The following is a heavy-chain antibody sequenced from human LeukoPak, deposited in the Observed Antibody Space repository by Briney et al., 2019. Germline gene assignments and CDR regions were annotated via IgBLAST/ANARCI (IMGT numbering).Heavy chain of an antibody. Sequence: GGSLRLSCAASGFTFSSYSMNWVRQAPGKGLEWVSYISSSSSTIYYADSVKGRFTISRDNAKNSLYLQMNSLRAEDTAVYYCARVFSITMVRGGFDYWGQGTLVTVSS. CDR1: GFTFSSYS. D-gene: IGHD3-10*01. V-gene: IGHV3-48*01. CDR2: ISSSSSTI. J-gene: IGHJ4*02. CDR3: ARVFSITMVRGGFDY.